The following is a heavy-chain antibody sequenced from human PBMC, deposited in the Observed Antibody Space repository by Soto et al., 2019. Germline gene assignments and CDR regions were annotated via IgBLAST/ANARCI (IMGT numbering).Heavy chain of an antibody. D-gene: IGHD1-26*01. V-gene: IGHV3-23*01. CDR1: GFTFSSYA. CDR2: ISGSGGST. CDR3: ARRGSGSYYDY. J-gene: IGHJ4*02. Sequence: EVQLLESGGGLVQPGGSLRLSCAASGFTFSSYAMRWVRQAPGKGLEWVSAISGSGGSTYYADSVKGRFTISRDNSKHTLYLQMNSLRAEDTAVYYSARRGSGSYYDYWCQGNLVTVSS.